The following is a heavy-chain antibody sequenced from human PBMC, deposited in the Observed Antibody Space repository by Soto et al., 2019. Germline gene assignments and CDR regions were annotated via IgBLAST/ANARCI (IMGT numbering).Heavy chain of an antibody. CDR2: IYYSGRT. V-gene: IGHV4-30-4*01. CDR3: ARGTVTTSVWFDP. D-gene: IGHD4-17*01. J-gene: IGHJ5*02. CDR1: GDSISSGDYY. Sequence: QVQLQESGPGLVKPSQTLSLTCTVSGDSISSGDYYWSWIRQPPGKGLEWIGYIYYSGRTYYNSSLKRRVNISVDTSKNQFSLKLSSVTAADTAVYYCARGTVTTSVWFDPWGQGTLVTVSS.